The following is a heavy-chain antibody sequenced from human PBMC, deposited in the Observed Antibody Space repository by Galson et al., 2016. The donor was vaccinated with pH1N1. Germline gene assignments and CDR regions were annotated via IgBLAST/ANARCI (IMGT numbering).Heavy chain of an antibody. Sequence: SLRLSCAASGFTFSSYGMHWVRQAPGKGLEWMAVISSEGSVQYYEDSVKGRLTISRDNSKSTLYLQLNSLRAEDTAVYYCAKESSCSGVKCYFHGSDYGDYKYAFNMWGQGTMVTVSS. J-gene: IGHJ3*02. CDR3: AKESSCSGVKCYFHGSDYGDYKYAFNM. V-gene: IGHV3-30*18. D-gene: IGHD4-17*01. CDR2: ISSEGSVQ. CDR1: GFTFSSYG.